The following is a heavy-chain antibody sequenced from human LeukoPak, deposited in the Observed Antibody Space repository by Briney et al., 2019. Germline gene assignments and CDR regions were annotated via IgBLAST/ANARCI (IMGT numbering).Heavy chain of an antibody. D-gene: IGHD1-26*01. CDR3: AKDGDTVSGTYYFDMDV. J-gene: IGHJ6*03. V-gene: IGHV3-11*04. CDR2: ISPSGTDI. Sequence: GGSLRLSCAVSGFTFTDTYMTWIRQAPGKGLESLSYISPSGTDISYADSVKGRFTISRDNSKNTLYLQMNSLRAEDTALYYCAKDGDTVSGTYYFDMDVWGKGTTVTISS. CDR1: GFTFTDTY.